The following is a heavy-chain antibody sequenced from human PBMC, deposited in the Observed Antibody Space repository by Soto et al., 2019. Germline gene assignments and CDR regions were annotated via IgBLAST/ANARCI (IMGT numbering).Heavy chain of an antibody. J-gene: IGHJ5*02. Sequence: SETLSLTCTVSGGSISSYYWSWIRQPPGKGLEWIGYIYYSGSTNYNPSLKSRVTISVDTSKNQFSLKLSSVTAADTAVYYCARNKFFGVALSWFDPWGQGTLVTVSS. V-gene: IGHV4-59*08. CDR1: GGSISSYY. CDR3: ARNKFFGVALSWFDP. D-gene: IGHD3-3*01. CDR2: IYYSGST.